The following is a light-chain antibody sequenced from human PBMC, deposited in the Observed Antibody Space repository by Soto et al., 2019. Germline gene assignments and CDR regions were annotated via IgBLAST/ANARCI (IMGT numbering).Light chain of an antibody. CDR1: QGISSY. J-gene: IGKJ4*01. Sequence: AIRMTQSPSSLSASTGDRVTITCRASQGISSYLAWYQQKPGKAPKLLIYAASTLQSGVPSRFSGSGSGTDFTLTITCLPPEPFATYSCQQYYSYPLTFGGGTKVDI. CDR2: AAS. CDR3: QQYYSYPLT. V-gene: IGKV1-8*01.